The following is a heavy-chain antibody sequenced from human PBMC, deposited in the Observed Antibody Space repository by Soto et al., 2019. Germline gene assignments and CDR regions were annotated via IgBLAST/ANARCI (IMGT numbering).Heavy chain of an antibody. V-gene: IGHV4-39*01. J-gene: IGHJ5*02. CDR2: IHYSGST. CDR3: VRGGGFLYSSAGDNWFDP. Sequence: PSETLSLTCTVSGGSISGRPYYWGWIRQPPGKGLEWIGSIHYSGSTYYNPSLKSRVTISVDASKNQFSLNLRSVTAADTAVYFCVRGGGFLYSSAGDNWFDPWGQGTLVTVSS. CDR1: GGSISGRPYY. D-gene: IGHD6-19*01.